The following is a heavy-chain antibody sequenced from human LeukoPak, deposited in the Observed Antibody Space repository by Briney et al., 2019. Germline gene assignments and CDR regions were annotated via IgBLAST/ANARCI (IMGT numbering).Heavy chain of an antibody. Sequence: PSETLSLTCTVSDGSLSSSSYYWGWIRQPPGKGLEWIGSIYYSGSTYYNPSLKSRVTISVDTSKNQFSLKLSSVTAADTAVYYCAREVGIAAAGTGGWFDPWGQGTLVTVSS. CDR2: IYYSGST. D-gene: IGHD6-13*01. V-gene: IGHV4-39*07. CDR1: DGSLSSSSYY. J-gene: IGHJ5*02. CDR3: AREVGIAAAGTGGWFDP.